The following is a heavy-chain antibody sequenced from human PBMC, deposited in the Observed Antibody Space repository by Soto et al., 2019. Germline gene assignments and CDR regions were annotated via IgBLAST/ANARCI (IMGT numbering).Heavy chain of an antibody. D-gene: IGHD3-22*01. CDR2: IDPSDSYT. CDR3: ARLQYYDSRAYFFPIPDY. V-gene: IGHV5-10-1*01. Sequence: GESLKISCKGSGYSFTSYWISWVRQMPGKGLEWMGRIDPSDSYTNYSPSFQGHVTISADKSISTAYLQWSSLQASDTAMYYCARLQYYDSRAYFFPIPDYWGQGTLVTSPQ. J-gene: IGHJ4*02. CDR1: GYSFTSYW.